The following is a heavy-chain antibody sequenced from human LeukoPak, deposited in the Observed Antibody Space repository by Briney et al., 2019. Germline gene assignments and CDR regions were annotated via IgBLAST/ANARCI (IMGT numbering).Heavy chain of an antibody. CDR2: IIPIFGTA. D-gene: IGHD2-2*02. V-gene: IGHV1-69*13. J-gene: IGHJ6*02. Sequence: WASVKVSCKASGGTFSSYAISWVRQAPGQGLEWMGGIIPIFGTANYAQKFQGRVTITADESTSTAYMELSSLRSEDTAVYYCARLDAVVPAAILDYYYYGMDVWGQGTTVTASS. CDR1: GGTFSSYA. CDR3: ARLDAVVPAAILDYYYYGMDV.